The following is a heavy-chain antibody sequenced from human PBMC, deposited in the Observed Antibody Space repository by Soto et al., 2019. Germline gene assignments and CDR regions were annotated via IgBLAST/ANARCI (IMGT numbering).Heavy chain of an antibody. D-gene: IGHD1-26*01. J-gene: IGHJ5*02. V-gene: IGHV3-48*02. CDR3: ARDSRIVGANVNWFDP. CDR2: ISNGGLTI. CDR1: GFTFSSYS. Sequence: EVQLVESGGGLVQPGGSLRLSCAASGFTFSSYSMNWVRQAPGKGLEWVSYISNGGLTIYYADSVQGRFTVSRDNAKNSLYLQMTSLRDEDTAVYYCARDSRIVGANVNWFDPWGQGTLVTVSS.